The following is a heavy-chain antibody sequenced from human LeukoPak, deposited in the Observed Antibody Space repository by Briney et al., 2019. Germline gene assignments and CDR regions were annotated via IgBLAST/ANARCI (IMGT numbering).Heavy chain of an antibody. J-gene: IGHJ5*02. CDR1: GYTFTSYG. D-gene: IGHD3-10*01. V-gene: IGHV1-18*01. CDR2: ISAYNGNT. CDR3: ARSGPLVRGLSWFDP. Sequence: VASVKVSCKASGYTFTSYGISWVRQAPGQGLEWMGWISAYNGNTNYAQKLQGRVTMTTDTSTSTAYMELRSLRSDDTAVYYCARSGPLVRGLSWFDPWGQGTLVTVSS.